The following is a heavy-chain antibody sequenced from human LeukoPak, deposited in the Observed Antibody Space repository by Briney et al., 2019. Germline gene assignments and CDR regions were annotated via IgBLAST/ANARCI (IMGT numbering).Heavy chain of an antibody. V-gene: IGHV3-30*02. CDR1: GFTFSSYG. D-gene: IGHD6-19*01. J-gene: IGHJ5*02. CDR3: AKDTAVAGIVYWFDP. CDR2: IRYDGSNK. Sequence: GGSLRLSCAASGFTFSSYGMHWVRQAPGKGLEWVAFIRYDGSNKYYADSVKGRFTISRDNSKNTLYLQMNSLRTEDTALYYCAKDTAVAGIVYWFDPWGQGTLVTVSS.